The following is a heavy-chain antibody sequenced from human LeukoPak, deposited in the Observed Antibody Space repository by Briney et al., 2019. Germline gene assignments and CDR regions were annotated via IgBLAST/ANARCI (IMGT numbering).Heavy chain of an antibody. Sequence: GGSLRLSCAASGFTFSSYSMNWVRQAPGKGLEWVSSISSSSSYIYYADSVKGRFTISRDNAKNSLYLQMNSLRAEDTAVYYCAREGCSSTSCYDYYYYYMDVWGKGTTVTVSS. J-gene: IGHJ6*03. D-gene: IGHD2-2*01. CDR2: ISSSSSYI. CDR1: GFTFSSYS. CDR3: AREGCSSTSCYDYYYYYMDV. V-gene: IGHV3-21*01.